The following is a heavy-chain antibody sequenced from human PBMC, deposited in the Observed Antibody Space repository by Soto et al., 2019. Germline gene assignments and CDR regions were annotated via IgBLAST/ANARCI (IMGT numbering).Heavy chain of an antibody. J-gene: IGHJ6*02. D-gene: IGHD2-2*02. V-gene: IGHV1-2*02. CDR2: INPNSGAT. CDR3: AKDQRGYMVSGMDV. Sequence: QVQLVQSRAEVKKPGASVNVSCKASGYTFTDYYIYWLRQAPGHGLEWMGWINPNSGATNYADKFQGRVTVTRDTSIRSAYMELSRLSSDDTAVYYCAKDQRGYMVSGMDVWGQGTTVTVSS. CDR1: GYTFTDYY.